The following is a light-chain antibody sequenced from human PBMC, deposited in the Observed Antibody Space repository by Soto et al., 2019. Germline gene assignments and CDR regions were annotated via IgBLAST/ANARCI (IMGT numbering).Light chain of an antibody. CDR1: QSVLYDSNNKNY. CDR2: WAS. J-gene: IGKJ1*01. CDR3: HQYYEIPWT. V-gene: IGKV4-1*01. Sequence: DIVLTQSPDSLAVSLGERATINCKSSQSVLYDSNNKNYFSWYQQKPGQPPKLLIYWASSRESGVPDRFRASGSGTDFTLTITSLQAEDVAVYYCHQYYEIPWTFGQGTKVEIK.